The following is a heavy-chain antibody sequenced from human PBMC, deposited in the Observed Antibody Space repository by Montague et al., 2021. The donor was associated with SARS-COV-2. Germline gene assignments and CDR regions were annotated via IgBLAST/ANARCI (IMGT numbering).Heavy chain of an antibody. J-gene: IGHJ4*02. V-gene: IGHV4-61*01. Sequence: PETLSLTCTVSGASVSSGSYYWIWIRQPPGKGLEFIGYIYYSGSSKYNPSLKSRVTISVDTSTNQVSLKVSSATAADSAVYFCARGAGYSYGVDYWGQGTLVTVSS. CDR3: ARGAGYSYGVDY. CDR1: GASVSSGSYY. D-gene: IGHD5-18*01. CDR2: IYYSGSS.